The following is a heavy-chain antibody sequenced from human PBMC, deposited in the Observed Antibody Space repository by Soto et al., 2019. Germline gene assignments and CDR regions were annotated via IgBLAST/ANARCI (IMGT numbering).Heavy chain of an antibody. V-gene: IGHV1-2*04. J-gene: IGHJ4*02. CDR1: GYTFTGYY. CDR3: ARGPDLDAALRYFDWSFDY. CDR2: INPNSGGT. Sequence: ASVKVSCKASGYTFTGYYMHWVRQAPGQGLEWMGWINPNSGGTNYAQKFQGWVTMTRDTSISTAYMELSRLRSDDTAVYYCARGPDLDAALRYFDWSFDYWGQGTLVTVSS. D-gene: IGHD3-9*01.